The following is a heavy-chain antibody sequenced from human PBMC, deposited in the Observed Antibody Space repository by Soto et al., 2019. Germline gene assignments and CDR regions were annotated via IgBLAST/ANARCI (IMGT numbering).Heavy chain of an antibody. CDR1: GFTFSSYS. D-gene: IGHD3-3*01. J-gene: IGHJ4*02. Sequence: EVQLVESGGGLVQPGGSLRLSCAASGFTFSSYSMNWVRQAPGKGLEWVSYISSSSSIIYYEDSVKGRFTISRDNAKNTLYLQMISLIDEDTAVYYCARERAAYDFWSGYYFDYWGQGTLVTVSS. CDR2: ISSSSSII. CDR3: ARERAAYDFWSGYYFDY. V-gene: IGHV3-48*02.